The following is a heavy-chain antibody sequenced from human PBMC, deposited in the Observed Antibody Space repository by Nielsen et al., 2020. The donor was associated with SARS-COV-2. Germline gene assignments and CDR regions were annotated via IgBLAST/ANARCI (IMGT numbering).Heavy chain of an antibody. D-gene: IGHD4-11*01. Sequence: SETLSLTCAVYGGSFSGYYWSWIRQPPGKGLEWIGEINHSGSTNYNPSLKSRVTISVDTSKNQFSLKLSSVTAADTAVYYCARGDGGYSNYYFDYWGQGTLVTVSS. CDR3: ARGDGGYSNYYFDY. V-gene: IGHV4-34*01. CDR2: INHSGST. J-gene: IGHJ4*02. CDR1: GGSFSGYY.